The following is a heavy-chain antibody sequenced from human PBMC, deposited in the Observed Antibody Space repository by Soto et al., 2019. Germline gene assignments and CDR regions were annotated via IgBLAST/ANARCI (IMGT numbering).Heavy chain of an antibody. CDR2: INPSGGST. V-gene: IGHV1-46*03. J-gene: IGHJ5*02. D-gene: IGHD2-2*01. CDR3: ARGGVVVVPAAILRFDP. Sequence: ASVKVSCKASGYTFTSYYMHRVRQAPGQGLEWMGVINPSGGSTSYAQKFQGRVTMTRDTSTSTVYMELSSLRSEDTAVYYCARGGVVVVPAAILRFDPWGQGTLVTVSS. CDR1: GYTFTSYY.